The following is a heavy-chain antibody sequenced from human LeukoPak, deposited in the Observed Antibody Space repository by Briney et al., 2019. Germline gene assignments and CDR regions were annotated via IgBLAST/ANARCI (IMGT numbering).Heavy chain of an antibody. CDR2: ISYDGSNK. CDR3: AKEPSEYYYDSSGYSNFDY. J-gene: IGHJ4*02. V-gene: IGHV3-30*18. Sequence: GGSLRLSCAASGFTFSSYGMHWVRQAPGKGLEWVAVISYDGSNKYYADSVKGRFTISRDNSKNTLYLQMNSLRAEDTAVYYCAKEPSEYYYDSSGYSNFDYWGQGTLVTVSS. CDR1: GFTFSSYG. D-gene: IGHD3-22*01.